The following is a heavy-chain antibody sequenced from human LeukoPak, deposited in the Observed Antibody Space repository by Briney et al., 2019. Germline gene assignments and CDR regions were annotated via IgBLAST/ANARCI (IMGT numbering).Heavy chain of an antibody. CDR3: ARSHYSGWYAFDY. CDR1: GYTFTGYY. Sequence: ASVKVSCKASGYTFTGYYMHWVRQAPGQGLEWMGWINPNSGGTNYAQKFQGRVTMTRDTSISTAYMELSRLRSDDTAVYYCARSHYSGWYAFDYWGQGTLVTVSS. CDR2: INPNSGGT. D-gene: IGHD6-19*01. J-gene: IGHJ4*02. V-gene: IGHV1-2*02.